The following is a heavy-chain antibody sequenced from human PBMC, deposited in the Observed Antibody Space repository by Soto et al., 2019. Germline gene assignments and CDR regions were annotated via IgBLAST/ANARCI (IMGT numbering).Heavy chain of an antibody. CDR1: GFTFSSFA. J-gene: IGHJ4*02. D-gene: IGHD6-6*01. CDR3: AKEPYSSFVLGTFDY. V-gene: IGHV3-23*01. Sequence: EVQLLESGGGLVQPGNSLRLSCAASGFTFSSFAMSWVRQAPGKGLEWVSGSSGSGGTTYHAASVKGRFTISRDNSKATLYLQMNSLRVEDTAVYYCAKEPYSSFVLGTFDYWGQGALVTVSS. CDR2: SSGSGGTT.